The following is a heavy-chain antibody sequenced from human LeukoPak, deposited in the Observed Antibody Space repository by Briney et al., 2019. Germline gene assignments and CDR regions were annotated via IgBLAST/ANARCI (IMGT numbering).Heavy chain of an antibody. Sequence: GGSLRLSCAASGFTFSSYGMHWVRQAPGKGLEWVAVIWYDGSNKYYADSVKGRFTISRDNSKNTLYLQMNSLRAEDTAVYYCAKASLGGWYGFGIFDYWGQGTLVTVSS. CDR1: GFTFSSYG. D-gene: IGHD6-19*01. CDR3: AKASLGGWYGFGIFDY. J-gene: IGHJ4*02. CDR2: IWYDGSNK. V-gene: IGHV3-33*06.